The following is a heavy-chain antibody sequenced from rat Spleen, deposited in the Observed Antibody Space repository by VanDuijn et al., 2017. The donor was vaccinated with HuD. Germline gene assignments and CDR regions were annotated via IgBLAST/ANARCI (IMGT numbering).Heavy chain of an antibody. CDR2: ITNSGGST. CDR3: RRGSTVATVLDA. CDR1: GFTFSNYY. Sequence: EVQLVESGGGLVQPGRSLKLSCAASGFTFSNYYMAWVRQAPTKGLEWVATITNSGGSTYNRDSVKGRFTISRDDAKSTLHLQMDSLRSEDTATYYCRRGSTVATVLDAWCQGASVTVSS. J-gene: IGHJ4*01. D-gene: IGHD1-8*01. V-gene: IGHV5S23*01.